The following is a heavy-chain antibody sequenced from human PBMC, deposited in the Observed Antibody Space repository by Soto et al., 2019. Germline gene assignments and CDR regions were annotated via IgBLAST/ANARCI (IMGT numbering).Heavy chain of an antibody. J-gene: IGHJ4*02. CDR2: ISGSGGST. CDR1: GFTFSSYS. CDR3: AKDIEAHCGDKCYPLFHY. Sequence: EVQLSESGGGLVQPGGSLRLSCAASGFTFSSYSLSWVRQAPGKGLEWVATISGSGGSTSYADSVNGRFTISRDDSKNPLYLQMNILTPEDAAVYSCAKDIEAHCGDKCYPLFHYWGQETLVTVSS. D-gene: IGHD2-21*01. V-gene: IGHV3-23*01.